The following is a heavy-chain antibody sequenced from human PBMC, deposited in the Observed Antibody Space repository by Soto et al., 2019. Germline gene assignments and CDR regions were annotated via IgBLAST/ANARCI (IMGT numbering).Heavy chain of an antibody. V-gene: IGHV4-39*01. CDR2: MYYSGST. J-gene: IGHJ5*02. D-gene: IGHD4-17*01. CDR1: GGSISSSNYF. Sequence: PSETLSLTCTVSGGSISSSNYFWGWIRQPPGKGLEWIGSMYYSGSTYYNPSLKSRVTISVDTSKNQFSLKLSSVTAADTAMYYCARHGERTIRSLNCIDPPGQATLVTVSS. CDR3: ARHGERTIRSLNCIDP.